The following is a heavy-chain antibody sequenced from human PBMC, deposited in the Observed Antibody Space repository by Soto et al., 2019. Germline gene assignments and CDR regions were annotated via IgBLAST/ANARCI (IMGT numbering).Heavy chain of an antibody. V-gene: IGHV1-3*01. D-gene: IGHD3-10*01. CDR2: INAGNGNT. J-gene: IGHJ6*03. CDR1: GYTFTSYA. Sequence: QVQLVQSGAEVKKPGASVKVSCKASGYTFTSYAMHWVHQAPGQRLEWMGWINAGNGNTKYSQKFQGRVTITRDTSASTAYMELSSLRSEDTAVYYCARDFTMVRGVMFYYYYYMDVWGKGTTVTVSS. CDR3: ARDFTMVRGVMFYYYYYMDV.